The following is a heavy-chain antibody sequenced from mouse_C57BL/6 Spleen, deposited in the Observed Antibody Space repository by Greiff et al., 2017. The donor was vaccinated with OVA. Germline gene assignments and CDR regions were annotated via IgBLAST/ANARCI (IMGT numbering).Heavy chain of an antibody. V-gene: IGHV1-15*01. CDR2: IEPETGGS. Sequence: QVQLQQSGAELVRPGASVTLSCKASGYTFTDYEMHWVKQTPVHGLEWIGAIEPETGGSAYNQKFKGKAILTADKSSSTAYMGLSNLTCEDSTVYYCTRRWVITAEVGTGEFWGKGTTLTVSS. CDR3: TRRWVITAEVGTGEF. J-gene: IGHJ2*01. CDR1: GYTFTDYE. D-gene: IGHD1-1*01.